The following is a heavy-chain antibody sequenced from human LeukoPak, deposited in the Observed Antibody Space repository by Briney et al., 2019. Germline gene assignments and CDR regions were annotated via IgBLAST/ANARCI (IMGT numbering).Heavy chain of an antibody. D-gene: IGHD6-13*01. CDR3: ARGSTTSIAAAATPHYYTDV. J-gene: IGHJ6*03. Sequence: KPSETLSLICAVYGGSFSGYYWSWIRQPPGKGLEWIGEINHSGSTNYNPSLKSRVTISVDTSKNQFSLKLSSVTAADTAVYYCARGSTTSIAAAATPHYYTDVWGKGTTVTVSS. CDR2: INHSGST. CDR1: GGSFSGYY. V-gene: IGHV4-34*01.